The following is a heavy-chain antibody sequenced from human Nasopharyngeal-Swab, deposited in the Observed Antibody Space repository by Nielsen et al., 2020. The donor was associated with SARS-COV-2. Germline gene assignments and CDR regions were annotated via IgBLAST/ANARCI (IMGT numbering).Heavy chain of an antibody. J-gene: IGHJ4*02. D-gene: IGHD3-22*01. CDR2: VHYSGST. Sequence: WIRQPPGKGLEWIAYVHYSGSTDYNPSLKSRVTVSADTVMNQFSLKLDSVTAADTAVYYCARGTMSYFDYWGQGTRVTVSS. CDR3: ARGTMSYFDY. V-gene: IGHV4-59*01.